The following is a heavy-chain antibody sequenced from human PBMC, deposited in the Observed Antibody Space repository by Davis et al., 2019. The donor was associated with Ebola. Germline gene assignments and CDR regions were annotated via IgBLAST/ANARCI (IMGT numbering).Heavy chain of an antibody. V-gene: IGHV3-23*01. J-gene: IGHJ4*02. CDR1: GFTFSGYA. Sequence: GASLKISCAASGFTFSGYAMTWFRPAPGRGLEWVSTTDSGGHGTYYADSVKGRLTISRDNSRDTLFLQMARVGAEDTAVYYCARARCGGDCRSFDYWGQGTLVSVSS. CDR2: TDSGGHGT. D-gene: IGHD2-21*01. CDR3: ARARCGGDCRSFDY.